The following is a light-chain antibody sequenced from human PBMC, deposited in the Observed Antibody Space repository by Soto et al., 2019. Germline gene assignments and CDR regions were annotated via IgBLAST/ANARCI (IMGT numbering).Light chain of an antibody. CDR2: AAS. CDR3: QQSYSTPLA. Sequence: DIQMTQSPSSLSASVGDRVTITCRASQSISSYLNWYQQKPEKAPKLLIYAASSLQSGVPSRFSGSGSGTDFTLTSVSMQTEDFATYYCQQSYSTPLAFGGGTKVEIK. J-gene: IGKJ4*01. V-gene: IGKV1-39*01. CDR1: QSISSY.